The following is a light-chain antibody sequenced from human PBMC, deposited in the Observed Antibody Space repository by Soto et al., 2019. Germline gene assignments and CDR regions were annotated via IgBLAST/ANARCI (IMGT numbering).Light chain of an antibody. V-gene: IGKV1-5*01. CDR2: AAS. CDR3: QQYYSYLLT. Sequence: IQMTQSPSTLSASVGDRATITCRASQSISSWLAWYQQKPGKAPKLLIYAASTMHTGVPYRFSGSGSGTDFTLTISCLQSEDFATYYCQQYYSYLLTFGGGTKVDIK. CDR1: QSISSW. J-gene: IGKJ4*01.